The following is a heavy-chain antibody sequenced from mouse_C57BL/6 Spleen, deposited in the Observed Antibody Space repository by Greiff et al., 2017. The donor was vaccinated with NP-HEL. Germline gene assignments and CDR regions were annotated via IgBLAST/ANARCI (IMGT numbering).Heavy chain of an antibody. CDR2: IDPSDSYT. CDR3: ARSPYDYGSSWGFAY. CDR1: GYTFTSYW. V-gene: IGHV1-50*01. Sequence: QVQLQQPGAELVKPGASVKLSCKASGYTFTSYWMQWVKQRPGQGLEWIGEIDPSDSYTNYNQKFKGKATLTVDTSSSTAYMQLSSLTSEDSAVYYCARSPYDYGSSWGFAYWGQGTLVTVSA. J-gene: IGHJ3*01. D-gene: IGHD1-1*01.